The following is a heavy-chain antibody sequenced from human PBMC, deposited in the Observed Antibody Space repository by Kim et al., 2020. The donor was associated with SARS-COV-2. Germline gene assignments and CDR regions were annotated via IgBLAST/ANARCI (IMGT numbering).Heavy chain of an antibody. J-gene: IGHJ5*02. CDR3: ARGGITMVRGVSVWFDP. D-gene: IGHD3-10*01. V-gene: IGHV4-31*02. Sequence: LKSRVTISVDTSKNQFSLKLSSVTAADTAVYYCARGGITMVRGVSVWFDPWGQGTLVTVSS.